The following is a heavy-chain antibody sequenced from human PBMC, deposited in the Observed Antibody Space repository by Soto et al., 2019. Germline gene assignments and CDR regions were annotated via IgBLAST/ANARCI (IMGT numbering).Heavy chain of an antibody. CDR2: ISADKGNT. D-gene: IGHD3-10*01. V-gene: IGHV1-18*01. Sequence: ASVQVSCKASGYALPSYDIRWVRQATGQGLEWMGWISADKGNTNYAQKRQGKVTMTTDTATSTAYMELRSLRSDDTAVYYCARVGSGSYYNVLYYYYMDVWGKGTTVTVSS. CDR3: ARVGSGSYYNVLYYYYMDV. J-gene: IGHJ6*03. CDR1: GYALPSYD.